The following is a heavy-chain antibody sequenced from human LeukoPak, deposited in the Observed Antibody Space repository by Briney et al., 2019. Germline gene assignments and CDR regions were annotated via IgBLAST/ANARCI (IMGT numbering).Heavy chain of an antibody. D-gene: IGHD3-10*01. CDR2: INDSGGST. J-gene: IGHJ4*02. CDR3: AKSTTYYFGSGSYSYGFDY. V-gene: IGHV3-23*01. Sequence: GGSLRLSCAASGFTFSSYAMSWVRQAPGKGLEWVSTINDSGGSTYYADSVKGRFTISRDNSKNTLYLQMSSLRADDTAVYYCAKSTTYYFGSGSYSYGFDYWGQGTLVTVSS. CDR1: GFTFSSYA.